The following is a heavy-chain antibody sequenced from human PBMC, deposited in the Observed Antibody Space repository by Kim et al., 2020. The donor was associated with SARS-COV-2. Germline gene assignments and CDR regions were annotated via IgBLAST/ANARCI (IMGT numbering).Heavy chain of an antibody. Sequence: ASVKVSCKASGYTFTSYAMHWVRQAPGQRLEWMGWINAGNGNTKYSQKFQGRVTITRDTSASTAYMELSSLRSEDTAMYYCARDFRSYGLYYFDYWGQGTLVTVSS. CDR3: ARDFRSYGLYYFDY. CDR1: GYTFTSYA. V-gene: IGHV1-3*01. J-gene: IGHJ4*02. D-gene: IGHD5-18*01. CDR2: INAGNGNT.